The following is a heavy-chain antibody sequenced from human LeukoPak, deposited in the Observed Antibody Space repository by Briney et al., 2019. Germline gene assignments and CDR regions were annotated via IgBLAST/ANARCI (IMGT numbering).Heavy chain of an antibody. CDR2: INPNSGGT. V-gene: IGHV1-2*02. CDR1: GYTFTAYY. Sequence: ASVKVSCTASGYTFTAYYMHWVRQAPGQGLEWMGWINPNSGGTNYAQKFQGRVTMTRDTSISTAYMELSRLRSDDTAVYYCARVWNDYGDYGAEYFQQWGQGTLVTVSS. J-gene: IGHJ1*01. D-gene: IGHD4-17*01. CDR3: ARVWNDYGDYGAEYFQQ.